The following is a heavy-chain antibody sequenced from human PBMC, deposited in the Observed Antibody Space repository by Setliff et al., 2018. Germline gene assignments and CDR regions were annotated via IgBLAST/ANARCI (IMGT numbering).Heavy chain of an antibody. V-gene: IGHV1-18*01. CDR2: ISPYNGDT. J-gene: IGHJ4*02. Sequence: ASVKVSCKASGYTFTNYGITWVRQAPGQGLEWMGWISPYNGDTRFAQSFQDRVTVTTDTPTTTAYMELNSLRAEDTAIYYCAKDRTGSYKYFFDQWGQGTQVTVSS. CDR3: AKDRTGSYKYFFDQ. CDR1: GYTFTNYG. D-gene: IGHD1-1*01.